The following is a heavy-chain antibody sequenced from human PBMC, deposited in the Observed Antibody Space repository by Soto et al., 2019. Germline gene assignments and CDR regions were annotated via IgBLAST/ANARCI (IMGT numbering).Heavy chain of an antibody. J-gene: IGHJ6*03. D-gene: IGHD2-2*01. CDR1: GFTFSSYA. V-gene: IGHV3-23*01. CDR3: ARPLGRYLVVVPAAMMAMDV. CDR2: ISGSGGST. Sequence: GGSLRLSCAASGFTFSSYAMSWVRQAPGKGLEWVSAISGSGGSTYYADSVKGRFTISRDNSKNTLYLQMNSLRAEDTAVYYCARPLGRYLVVVPAAMMAMDVWGKGTTVTVSS.